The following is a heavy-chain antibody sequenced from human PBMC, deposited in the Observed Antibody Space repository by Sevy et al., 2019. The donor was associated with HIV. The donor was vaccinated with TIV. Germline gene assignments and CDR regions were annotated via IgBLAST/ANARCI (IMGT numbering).Heavy chain of an antibody. J-gene: IGHJ4*02. Sequence: GGSLRLSCAASEFTFSSYWMSWVRQAPGKGLEWVANIKQDGSEKYYVDSVKGRFTISRDNAKNSLYLQMNSLRAEDTAVYYCARGGEAYYYDSSGYMGFGYWGQGTLVTVSS. CDR1: EFTFSSYW. CDR3: ARGGEAYYYDSSGYMGFGY. V-gene: IGHV3-7*01. CDR2: IKQDGSEK. D-gene: IGHD3-22*01.